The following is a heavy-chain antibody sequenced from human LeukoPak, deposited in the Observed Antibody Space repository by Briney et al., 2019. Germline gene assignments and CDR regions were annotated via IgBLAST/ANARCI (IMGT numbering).Heavy chain of an antibody. Sequence: GSSVKVSCKASGGTFSSYAISWVRQAPGQGLEWMGGIIPIFGTANYAQKFQGRVTITADESTSTAYMELSSLRSEDTAVYYCARTPAYAYYYDSSGYYPDYWGQGTLVTVSS. J-gene: IGHJ4*02. CDR1: GGTFSSYA. V-gene: IGHV1-69*01. D-gene: IGHD3-22*01. CDR2: IIPIFGTA. CDR3: ARTPAYAYYYDSSGYYPDY.